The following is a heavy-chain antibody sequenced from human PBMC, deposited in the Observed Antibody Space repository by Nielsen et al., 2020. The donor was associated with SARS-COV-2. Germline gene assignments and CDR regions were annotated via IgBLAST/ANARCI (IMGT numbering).Heavy chain of an antibody. V-gene: IGHV3-9*01. J-gene: IGHJ6*02. D-gene: IGHD3-10*01. CDR2: ISWNSGNI. CDR3: AKDTGSFAYYGMDV. CDR1: GFTFDDYA. Sequence: SLKISCAASGFTFDDYAMHWVRQAPGKGLEWVSGISWNSGNIGYADSVRGRFTISRDNAKNSLYLQMNSLRAEDTALYYCAKDTGSFAYYGMDVWGQGTTVTVSS.